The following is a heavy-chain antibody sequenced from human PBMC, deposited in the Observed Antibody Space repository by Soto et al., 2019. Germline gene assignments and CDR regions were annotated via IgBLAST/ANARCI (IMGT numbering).Heavy chain of an antibody. Sequence: QVQLVQSGAEVKKPGSSVKVSCKASGGTFSSYAISWVRQAPGQGLEWMGGIIPIFGTANYAQKFQGRVTITADESTSTAYMELSSLRSEDTAVYYCARDPVTMVRGVIIRSGMDVWGQGPTVTVSS. CDR3: ARDPVTMVRGVIIRSGMDV. J-gene: IGHJ6*02. CDR2: IIPIFGTA. D-gene: IGHD3-10*01. CDR1: GGTFSSYA. V-gene: IGHV1-69*12.